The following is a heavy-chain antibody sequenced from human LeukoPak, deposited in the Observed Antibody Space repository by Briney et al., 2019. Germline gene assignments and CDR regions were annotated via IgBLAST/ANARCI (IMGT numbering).Heavy chain of an antibody. Sequence: PGGSLRLSCAASGFSFSGYSMNWVRQAPGKGPEWVSDISGSGGVTHYADSVKGRFSISRDNSKNTLYLQMSSLRAEDTAVYYCAKGPLTEVAGTTWDFWGQGTLVTVSS. D-gene: IGHD6-19*01. CDR2: ISGSGGVT. CDR3: AKGPLTEVAGTTWDF. J-gene: IGHJ4*02. CDR1: GFSFSGYS. V-gene: IGHV3-23*01.